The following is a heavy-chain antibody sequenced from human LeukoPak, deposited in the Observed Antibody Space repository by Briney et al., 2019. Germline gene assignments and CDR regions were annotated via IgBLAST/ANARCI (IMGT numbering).Heavy chain of an antibody. J-gene: IGHJ4*02. D-gene: IGHD2-8*01. CDR2: IYYSGST. Sequence: SETLSLTCTVSGGSISSYYWSWIRQPPGKGLEWIGYIYYSGSTNYNPSLKSRVTISVDTSKNQFSLKLSSVTAADTAVYYCARDGLNGAFDYWGQGTLVTVSS. CDR3: ARDGLNGAFDY. CDR1: GGSISSYY. V-gene: IGHV4-59*01.